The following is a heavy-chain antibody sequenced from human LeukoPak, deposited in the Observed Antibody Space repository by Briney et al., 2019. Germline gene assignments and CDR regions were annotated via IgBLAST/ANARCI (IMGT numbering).Heavy chain of an antibody. D-gene: IGHD4-17*01. Sequence: GRSLRLSCAASGFTFSSYGMHWVRQAPGKGLEWVAVISYDGSNKYYADSVKGRFTISRDNSKNTPYLQMNSLRAEDTAVYYCAKDRDATVDYWGQGTLVTVSS. J-gene: IGHJ4*02. CDR3: AKDRDATVDY. V-gene: IGHV3-30*18. CDR1: GFTFSSYG. CDR2: ISYDGSNK.